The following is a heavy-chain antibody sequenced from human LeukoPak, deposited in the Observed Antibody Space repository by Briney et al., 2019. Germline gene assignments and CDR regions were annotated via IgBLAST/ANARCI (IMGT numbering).Heavy chain of an antibody. CDR3: AKEDPKGLIGY. Sequence: PGGSLRLSCAASGFTFSSYAMGWVRQAPGKGPEWVSTISGSSGSTYYADSVKGRFTLSRDNSKNTLYLQMNSLRAEDTAVYYCAKEDPKGLIGYWGQGSLVTVSS. J-gene: IGHJ4*02. CDR2: ISGSSGST. CDR1: GFTFSSYA. V-gene: IGHV3-23*01.